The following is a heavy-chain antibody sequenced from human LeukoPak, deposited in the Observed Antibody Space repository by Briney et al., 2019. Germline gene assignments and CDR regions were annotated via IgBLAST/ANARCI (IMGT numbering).Heavy chain of an antibody. Sequence: SETLSLTCAIYGGSFSGYYWSWIRQPPGKGLEWIGEINHSGSTNYNPSLKSRVTISVDTSKNQFSLKLSSVTAAGTAVYYCAIALTTVTTLDYWGQGTLVTVSS. CDR1: GGSFSGYY. D-gene: IGHD4-17*01. J-gene: IGHJ4*02. V-gene: IGHV4-34*01. CDR3: AIALTTVTTLDY. CDR2: INHSGST.